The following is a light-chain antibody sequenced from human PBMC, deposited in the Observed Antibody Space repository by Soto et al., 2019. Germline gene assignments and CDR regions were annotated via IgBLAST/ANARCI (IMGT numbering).Light chain of an antibody. J-gene: IGKJ1*01. CDR3: LQHHNYPWT. V-gene: IGKV1-17*01. CDR1: QGIRNE. CDR2: AAS. Sequence: DIQMTQSPSSLSASVGDRVTITCRASQGIRNELGWYQQKPGKAPKRLIFAASSLQGGVPSRFSGSESGTEFTLTISSLQPEDFATYYCLQHHNYPWTFGQGTKVEIK.